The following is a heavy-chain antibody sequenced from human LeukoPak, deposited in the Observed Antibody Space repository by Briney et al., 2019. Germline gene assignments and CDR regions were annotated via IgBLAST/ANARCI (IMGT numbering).Heavy chain of an antibody. CDR1: GYTFTSYY. CDR3: ARVPVRYYDFWSGYFDY. Sequence: ASVKVSCKASGYTFTSYYMHWVRQAPGQGLEWMGIINPSGGSTSYAQKFQGRVTMTRDTSTSTVYMELSSLRSEDTAVYYCARVPVRYYDFWSGYFDYWGQGTLVTASS. CDR2: INPSGGST. J-gene: IGHJ4*02. V-gene: IGHV1-46*01. D-gene: IGHD3-3*01.